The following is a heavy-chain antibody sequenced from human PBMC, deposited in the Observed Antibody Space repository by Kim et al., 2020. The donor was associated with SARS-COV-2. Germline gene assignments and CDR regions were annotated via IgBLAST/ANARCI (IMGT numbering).Heavy chain of an antibody. J-gene: IGHJ4*02. CDR1: GLTFRSYW. CDR2: INSDGYTT. Sequence: GGSLRLSCVASGLTFRSYWMHWVRQAPGKGLVWVSTINSDGYTTNYAESVKGRFTISRDNAKNTVYLQMNSLKAEDTALYYCASAYWGYTYDRSGLEMGYWGQGALVTVSS. V-gene: IGHV3-74*01. D-gene: IGHD3-22*01. CDR3: ASAYWGYTYDRSGLEMGY.